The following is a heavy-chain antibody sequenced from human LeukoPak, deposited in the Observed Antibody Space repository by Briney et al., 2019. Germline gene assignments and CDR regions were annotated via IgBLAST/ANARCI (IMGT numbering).Heavy chain of an antibody. CDR1: GGSITSYY. V-gene: IGHV4-59*01. J-gene: IGHJ4*02. D-gene: IGHD6-13*01. CDR2: IYYSGST. CDR3: AREEAVGPWFFDY. Sequence: SETLSLTCSVSGGSITSYYWSWIRQPPGKGLEWIGYIYYSGSTNYNPSLKSRVTISVDTTKNQFSLKLTSVTAADTAEYYCAREEAVGPWFFDYWGQGTLATAS.